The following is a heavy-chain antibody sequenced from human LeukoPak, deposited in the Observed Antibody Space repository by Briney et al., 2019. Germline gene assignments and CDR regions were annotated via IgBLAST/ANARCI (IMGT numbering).Heavy chain of an antibody. Sequence: SETLSLTCTVSGGSISSYYWSWIRQPPGKGLEWIGYIYTSGSTNYNPSLKSRVTISVDTSKNQFSLKLSSVTAADTAVYYCARQGPSRYFDWLPFDYWGQGTLVTVSS. V-gene: IGHV4-4*09. CDR1: GGSISSYY. J-gene: IGHJ4*02. D-gene: IGHD3-9*01. CDR3: ARQGPSRYFDWLPFDY. CDR2: IYTSGST.